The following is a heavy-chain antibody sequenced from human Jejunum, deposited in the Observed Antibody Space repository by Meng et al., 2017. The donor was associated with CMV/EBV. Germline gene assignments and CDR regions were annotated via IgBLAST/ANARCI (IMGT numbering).Heavy chain of an antibody. Sequence: FSSYAMHWVRQAPGKGLEWVAVISYDGSNKYCADSVKGRFTISRDNSKNTLYLQMNSLTTEDTAVYYCARRGGYCSSPSCPGAFDIWGHGTKVTVSS. D-gene: IGHD2-2*01. V-gene: IGHV3-30*14. J-gene: IGHJ3*02. CDR2: ISYDGSNK. CDR1: FSSYA. CDR3: ARRGGYCSSPSCPGAFDI.